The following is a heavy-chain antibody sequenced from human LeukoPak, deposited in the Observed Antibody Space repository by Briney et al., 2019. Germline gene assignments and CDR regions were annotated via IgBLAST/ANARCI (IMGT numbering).Heavy chain of an antibody. CDR2: ISSSSSYI. J-gene: IGHJ4*02. V-gene: IGHV3-21*01. CDR3: ARDGDAAVRSCDY. Sequence: GGSLRLSCAASGFTFSSYGMNWVRQAPGKGLEWVSSISSSSSYIYYADSVKGRFTISRDNAKNSLYLQMNSLRAEDTAVYYCARDGDAAVRSCDYWGQGTLVTVSS. D-gene: IGHD2-21*02. CDR1: GFTFSSYG.